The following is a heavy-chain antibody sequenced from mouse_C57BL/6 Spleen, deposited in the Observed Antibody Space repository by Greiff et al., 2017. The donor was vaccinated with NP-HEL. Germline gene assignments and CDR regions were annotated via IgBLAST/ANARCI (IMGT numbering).Heavy chain of an antibody. D-gene: IGHD4-1*01. CDR2: INPNNGGT. V-gene: IGHV1-26*01. J-gene: IGHJ1*03. CDR3: ARGGTWDGSWYFDV. CDR1: GYTFTDYY. Sequence: EVKLVESGPELVKPGASVKISCKASGYTFTDYYMNWVKQSHGKSLEWIGDINPNNGGTSYNQKFKGKATLTVDKSSSTAYMELRSLTSEDSAVYYCARGGTWDGSWYFDVWGTGTTVTVSS.